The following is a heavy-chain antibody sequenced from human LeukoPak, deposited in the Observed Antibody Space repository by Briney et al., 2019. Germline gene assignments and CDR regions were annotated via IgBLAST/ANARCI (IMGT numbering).Heavy chain of an antibody. Sequence: GGSLRLSCVASGFTFSNYAMSWVRQAPGKGLEWVSAITGSGGITYYADSVKGRFTISRDNSKNTLHLQMNSLRAEDTAVYYCAKWGDYDVLTGYYDPDYWGQGTLVTVSS. D-gene: IGHD3-9*01. CDR1: GFTFSNYA. CDR2: ITGSGGIT. CDR3: AKWGDYDVLTGYYDPDY. V-gene: IGHV3-23*01. J-gene: IGHJ4*02.